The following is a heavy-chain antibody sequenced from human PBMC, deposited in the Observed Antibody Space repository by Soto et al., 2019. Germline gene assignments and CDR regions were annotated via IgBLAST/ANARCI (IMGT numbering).Heavy chain of an antibody. D-gene: IGHD2-2*01. CDR3: AREYCTSSSCYGVDY. J-gene: IGHJ4*02. CDR1: GYTFRTYG. CDR2: ISGHNGDT. Sequence: QVQLVQSGDEVKKPGASVKVSCKASGYTFRTYGISWVRQAPGHGLEWMGWISGHNGDTYYAQEVKGRVTMTTDTSPGTVYMELRSLRSDDTALYYCAREYCTSSSCYGVDYWGQGPLVIVSS. V-gene: IGHV1-18*01.